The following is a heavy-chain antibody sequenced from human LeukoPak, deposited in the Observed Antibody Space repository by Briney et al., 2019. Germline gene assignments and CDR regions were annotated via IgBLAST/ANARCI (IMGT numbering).Heavy chain of an antibody. CDR1: GYTFTGYY. V-gene: IGHV1-2*02. J-gene: IGHJ4*02. CDR3: ARAGRYCSSTSCYHFDY. Sequence: ASVKVSCKGSGYTFTGYYMHWVRQAPGQGLEWMGWINPNSGGTNYAQKFQGRVTMTRDTSISTAYMELSRLRSDDTAVYYCARAGRYCSSTSCYHFDYWGQGTLVTVSS. CDR2: INPNSGGT. D-gene: IGHD2-2*01.